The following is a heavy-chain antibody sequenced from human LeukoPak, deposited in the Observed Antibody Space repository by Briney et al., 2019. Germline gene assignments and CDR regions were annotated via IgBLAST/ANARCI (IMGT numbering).Heavy chain of an antibody. Sequence: ASVKVSCKASGYTLTNYGFIWVRQAPGQGLEWMGWISAYNGNTNYAQKFQGRVTMTRDTSISTAYMELSRLRSDDTAVYYCARDLETGDDRGYWGQGTLVTVSS. CDR3: ARDLETGDDRGY. J-gene: IGHJ4*02. CDR1: GYTLTNYG. D-gene: IGHD3-16*01. CDR2: ISAYNGNT. V-gene: IGHV1-18*01.